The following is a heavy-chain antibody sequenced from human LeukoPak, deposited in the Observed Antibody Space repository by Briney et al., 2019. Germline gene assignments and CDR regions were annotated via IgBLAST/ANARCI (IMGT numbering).Heavy chain of an antibody. CDR2: IQHDGSDQ. CDR3: AKDRSVWFGELLTHDAFDI. D-gene: IGHD3-10*01. V-gene: IGHV3-7*03. CDR1: GFTFSSYW. Sequence: GGSLRLSCAASGFTFSSYWMSWLRQAPGKGLEWVANIQHDGSDQYYEDSVKGRFTISRDNSKNTLYLQMNSLRAEDTAVYYCAKDRSVWFGELLTHDAFDIWGQGTMVTVSS. J-gene: IGHJ3*02.